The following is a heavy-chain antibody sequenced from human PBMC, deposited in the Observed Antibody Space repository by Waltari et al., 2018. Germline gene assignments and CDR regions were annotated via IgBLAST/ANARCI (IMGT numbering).Heavy chain of an antibody. D-gene: IGHD6-13*01. CDR1: GFTFSSYA. V-gene: IGHV3-30-3*01. J-gene: IGHJ4*02. CDR3: ARESSSWFLFDY. CDR2: ISYDGSNK. Sequence: QVQLVESGGGVVQPGRSLRLSCAASGFTFSSYAMHWVRQAPGKGLEWVAVISYDGSNKYYADSVKGRFTISRDNSKNTLYLQMNSLRAEDTAVYYCARESSSWFLFDYWGQGTLVTVSS.